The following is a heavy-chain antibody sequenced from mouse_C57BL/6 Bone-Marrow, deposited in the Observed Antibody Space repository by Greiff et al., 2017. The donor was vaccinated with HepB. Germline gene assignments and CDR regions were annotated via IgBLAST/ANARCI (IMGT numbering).Heavy chain of an antibody. V-gene: IGHV5-17*01. J-gene: IGHJ1*03. CDR3: ARRDGYYSYWYFDV. Sequence: EVKVVESGGGLVKPGGSLKLSCAASGFTFSDYGMHWVRQAPEKGLEWVAYISSGSSTIYYADTVKGRFTISRDNAKNTLFLQMTSLRSEDTAMYYCARRDGYYSYWYFDVWGTGTTVTVSS. CDR2: ISSGSSTI. D-gene: IGHD2-3*01. CDR1: GFTFSDYG.